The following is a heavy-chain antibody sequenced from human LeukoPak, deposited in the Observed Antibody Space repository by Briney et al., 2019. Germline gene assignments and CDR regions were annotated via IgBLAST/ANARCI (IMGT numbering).Heavy chain of an antibody. CDR3: ARVHSGSPAGYYYYYMDV. CDR1: GGTFSSYT. CDR2: IIPILGIA. J-gene: IGHJ6*03. D-gene: IGHD1-26*01. Sequence: ASVKVSCKASGGTFSSYTISWARQAPGQGLEWMGRIIPILGIANYAQKFQGRVTITADKSTSTAYMELSSLRSEDTAVYYCARVHSGSPAGYYYYYMDVWGKGTTVTVSS. V-gene: IGHV1-69*02.